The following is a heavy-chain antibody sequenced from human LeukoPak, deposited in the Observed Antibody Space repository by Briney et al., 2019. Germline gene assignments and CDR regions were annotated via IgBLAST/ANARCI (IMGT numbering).Heavy chain of an antibody. V-gene: IGHV1-2*02. CDR2: INPNNGAT. Sequence: ASVKVSCKASGYTFSGHYMHWVRQAPGQGPEWTGWINPNNGATNLAQKFQGRVTMTGDTSINTVDLELNRLTSDDTAVYYCARGIFFDTSSPHGMDVWGKGTTVTVSS. CDR1: GYTFSGHY. D-gene: IGHD2/OR15-2a*01. CDR3: ARGIFFDTSSPHGMDV. J-gene: IGHJ6*04.